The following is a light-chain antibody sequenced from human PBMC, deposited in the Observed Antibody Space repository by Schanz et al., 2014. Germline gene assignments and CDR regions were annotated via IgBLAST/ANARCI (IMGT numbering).Light chain of an antibody. CDR2: DAS. Sequence: DIQMTQSPSSLSASVGDRVTITCQASQDISNYLNWYQQKPGKAPKLLIYDASNLETGVPSRFSGSGSGTEFTLTISSLQPDDFATYYCQHYNSYSWTFGQGTKVEIK. CDR1: QDISNY. J-gene: IGKJ1*01. V-gene: IGKV1-33*01. CDR3: QHYNSYSWT.